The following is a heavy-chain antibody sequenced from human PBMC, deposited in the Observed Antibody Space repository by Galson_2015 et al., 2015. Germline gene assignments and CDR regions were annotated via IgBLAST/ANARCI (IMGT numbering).Heavy chain of an antibody. CDR1: GFTFSSYA. CDR3: VYSSSWYGHFDY. Sequence: SLRLSFAASGFTFSSYAMSWVRQAPGKGLEWVSAISGSGGSTYYADSVKGRFTISRDNSKNTLYLQMNSLRAEDTAVYYCVYSSSWYGHFDYWGQGTLVTVSS. V-gene: IGHV3-23*01. CDR2: ISGSGGST. D-gene: IGHD6-13*01. J-gene: IGHJ4*02.